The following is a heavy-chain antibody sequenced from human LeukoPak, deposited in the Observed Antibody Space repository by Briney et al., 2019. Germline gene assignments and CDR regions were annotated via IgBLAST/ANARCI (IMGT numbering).Heavy chain of an antibody. V-gene: IGHV4-59*08. J-gene: IGHJ4*02. CDR3: ARHHSDYAGGNYLYWVYFDH. Sequence: SETLSLTCSVSGGSISSYYWSWIRQPPGKGLEWIGFIFYSGSTSYNPSLRSRVTISVDTSKNQFSLRLSSVTAADTAVYYCARHHSDYAGGNYLYWVYFDHWGQGSLVTVSS. D-gene: IGHD3-16*02. CDR2: IFYSGST. CDR1: GGSISSYY.